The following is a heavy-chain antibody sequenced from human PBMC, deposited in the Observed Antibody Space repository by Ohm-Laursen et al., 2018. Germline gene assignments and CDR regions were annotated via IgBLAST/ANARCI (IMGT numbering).Heavy chain of an antibody. CDR1: GYVLSELS. Sequence: ASVKVSCKVSGYVLSELSMRWVRQAPGKGLEWMGGFVPEDDERIYAQKFQGRVTMTEDKSTDTGYMELRGLRSDDTAVYFCTTSAEYGALDYWGQGTLVTVSS. V-gene: IGHV1-24*01. J-gene: IGHJ4*02. CDR2: FVPEDDER. D-gene: IGHD2-2*01. CDR3: TTSAEYGALDY.